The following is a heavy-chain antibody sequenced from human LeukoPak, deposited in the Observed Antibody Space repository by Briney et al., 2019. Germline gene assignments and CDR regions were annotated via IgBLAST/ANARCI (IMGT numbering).Heavy chain of an antibody. D-gene: IGHD3-10*01. J-gene: IGHJ5*02. CDR1: GFTFSNAW. CDR3: TTDVGSWFDP. V-gene: IGHV3-15*01. CDR2: IKSKIDGGTT. Sequence: GGSLRLSCAASGFTFSNAWMSWVRQAPGKGLEWVGRIKSKIDGGTTDYAAPVKGRFTISRDDPKNTLYLQMNSLKTEDTAVYYCTTDVGSWFDPWGQGTLVTVSS.